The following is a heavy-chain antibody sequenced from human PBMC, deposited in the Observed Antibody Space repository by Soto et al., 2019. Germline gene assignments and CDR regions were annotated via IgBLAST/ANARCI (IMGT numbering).Heavy chain of an antibody. D-gene: IGHD2-15*01. CDR3: AKEMAQYYCSGGSCYGDYFDY. J-gene: IGHJ4*02. Sequence: EVQLVESGGGLVQPGRSLRLSCAASGFTFDDYAMHWVRQAPGKGLEWVSGISWNSGSIGYADSVKGRFTISRDNAKNXLXLXXNSLGAEDTAWYYCAKEMAQYYCSGGSCYGDYFDYWGQGTLVTVSS. CDR1: GFTFDDYA. V-gene: IGHV3-9*01. CDR2: ISWNSGSI.